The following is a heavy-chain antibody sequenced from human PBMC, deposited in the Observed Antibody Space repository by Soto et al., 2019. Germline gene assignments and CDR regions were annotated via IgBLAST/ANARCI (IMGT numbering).Heavy chain of an antibody. CDR3: TTGMTPPGERAWDYVDS. J-gene: IGHJ4*02. V-gene: IGHV4-4*07. CDR2: FSLSGTT. Sequence: SETLSLTCTVSGASITGSSYWSWIRQPAGQGLEWIGRFSLSGTTNYNPSLRSRVTMSADVSKDQFSLRLTSVTAADTALYYCTTGMTPPGERAWDYVDSWGQGTLVT. CDR1: GASITGSSY. D-gene: IGHD2-21*01.